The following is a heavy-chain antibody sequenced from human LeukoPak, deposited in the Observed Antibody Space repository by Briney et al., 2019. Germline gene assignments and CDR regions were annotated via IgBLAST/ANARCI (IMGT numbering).Heavy chain of an antibody. CDR1: GFTFSSYV. J-gene: IGHJ4*02. CDR2: VSGGST. V-gene: IGHV3-23*01. D-gene: IGHD3-22*01. Sequence: GGSLRLSCAASGFTFSSYVMTWVRQAPGKGLEWVSVVSGGSTFYADSVKGRFTISRDNSKNTLYLQMNSLRAEDTAVYYCAKRAVVEYYFDYWGQGTLVTVSS. CDR3: AKRAVVEYYFDY.